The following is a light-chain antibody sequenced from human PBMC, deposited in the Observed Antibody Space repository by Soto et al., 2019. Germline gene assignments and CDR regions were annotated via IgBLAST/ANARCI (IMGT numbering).Light chain of an antibody. CDR2: GVT. Sequence: QSALTQPASVSGSPGQSITISCTGSGSYIGAYNYVSWYQQHPGTAPKLLIHGVTRRPSGVSSRFSASKSAYTASLPLSGLQAEDEATYFCSSFTASYFYVFGPGTKVTVL. CDR3: SSFTASYFYV. CDR1: GSYIGAYNY. J-gene: IGLJ1*01. V-gene: IGLV2-14*01.